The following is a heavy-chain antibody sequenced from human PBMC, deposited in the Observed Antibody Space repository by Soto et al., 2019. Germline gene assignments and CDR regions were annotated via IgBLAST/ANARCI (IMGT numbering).Heavy chain of an antibody. J-gene: IGHJ4*02. CDR1: GPSMSDHS. CDR2: MHSSGSA. CDR3: VRSGHTFGGVI. D-gene: IGHD3-16*01. V-gene: IGHV4-59*11. Sequence: NLXATLSLALPVSGPSMSDHSASWIRQPPERGLEWIGFMHSSGSANYNSSLKGRATISVDTYNNQFSLILTSVTAADTAVYYCVRSGHTFGGVIWGQGTLVTVSS.